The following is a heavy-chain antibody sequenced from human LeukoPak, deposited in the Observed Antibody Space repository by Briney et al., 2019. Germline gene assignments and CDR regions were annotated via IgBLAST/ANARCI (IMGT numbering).Heavy chain of an antibody. CDR2: INPNSGGT. Sequence: ASVKVSCKASGYTFTGYYMHWVRQAPGQGLEWMGWINPNSGGTNYAQKLQGRVTMTTDTSTSTAYMELRSLRSDDTAVYYCARSPITMVRGVNDWFDPWGQGTLVTVSS. CDR3: ARSPITMVRGVNDWFDP. CDR1: GYTFTGYY. V-gene: IGHV1-2*02. D-gene: IGHD3-10*01. J-gene: IGHJ5*02.